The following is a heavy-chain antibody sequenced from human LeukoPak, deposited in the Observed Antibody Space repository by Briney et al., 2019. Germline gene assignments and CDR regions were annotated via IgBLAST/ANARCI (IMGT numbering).Heavy chain of an antibody. Sequence: GGALRLSCSVSGVTFSYQWMHWVRQSPREGLVWVSRISPDGSSTAYADSVKGRFTISRDNARNTLYLEMSSLRDEDSAVYFCVRGTTFWRGVDYWGQGTLVTVSS. CDR3: VRGTTFWRGVDY. J-gene: IGHJ4*02. CDR2: ISPDGSST. CDR1: GVTFSYQW. V-gene: IGHV3-74*01. D-gene: IGHD3-3*01.